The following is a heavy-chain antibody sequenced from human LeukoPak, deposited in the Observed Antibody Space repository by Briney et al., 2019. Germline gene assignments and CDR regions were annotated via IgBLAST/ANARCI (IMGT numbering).Heavy chain of an antibody. CDR1: GFTFSSYA. Sequence: GRSLRLSCAASGFTFSSYAMHWVRQAPGKGLEWVAVISYDGSNKYYADSVKGRFTISRDNSKNTLYLQMNSLRAEDTAVYYCARGHDAFDIWGQGTTVTVSS. CDR2: ISYDGSNK. J-gene: IGHJ3*02. V-gene: IGHV3-30-3*01. CDR3: ARGHDAFDI.